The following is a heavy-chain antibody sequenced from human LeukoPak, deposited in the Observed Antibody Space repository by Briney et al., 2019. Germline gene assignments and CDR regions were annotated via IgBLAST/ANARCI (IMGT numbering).Heavy chain of an antibody. Sequence: ASVKVSCKVSGYTLTESSMHWVRQAPGKGLEWMGGFDPEDGETIYAQKFQGRVTMTEDTSTDTAYMELSSLRSEDTAVYYCATLPYSSSRHWFDPWGQRTLVTVSS. V-gene: IGHV1-24*01. D-gene: IGHD6-13*01. CDR3: ATLPYSSSRHWFDP. J-gene: IGHJ5*02. CDR2: FDPEDGET. CDR1: GYTLTESS.